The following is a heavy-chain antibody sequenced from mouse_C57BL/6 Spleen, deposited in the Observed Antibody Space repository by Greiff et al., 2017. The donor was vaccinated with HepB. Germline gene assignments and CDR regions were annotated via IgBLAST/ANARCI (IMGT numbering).Heavy chain of an antibody. J-gene: IGHJ4*01. Sequence: QVTLKECGPGILQPSQTLSLTCSFSGFSLSTFGMGVGWIRQPSGKGLEWLAHIWWDDDKYYNPALKSRLTISKDTSKNQVFLKIANVDTADTATYYCALAYYSNYASAMDYWGQGTSVTVSS. D-gene: IGHD2-5*01. CDR3: ALAYYSNYASAMDY. V-gene: IGHV8-8*01. CDR1: GFSLSTFGMG. CDR2: IWWDDDK.